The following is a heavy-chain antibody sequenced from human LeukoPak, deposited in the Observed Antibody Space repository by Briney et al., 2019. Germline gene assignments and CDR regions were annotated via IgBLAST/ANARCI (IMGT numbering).Heavy chain of an antibody. V-gene: IGHV4-59*01. J-gene: IGHJ4*02. D-gene: IGHD6-13*01. Sequence: SETLSLTCTVSGGSISSYYWTWIRQPPGKGLEWIGYIYYSGSTNYNPSLKSRVTISVDTSKNQFCLKLSSVTAADTAVYYCARDRPTGYSSSWPYYFDYWGQGTLVTVSS. CDR3: ARDRPTGYSSSWPYYFDY. CDR1: GGSISSYY. CDR2: IYYSGST.